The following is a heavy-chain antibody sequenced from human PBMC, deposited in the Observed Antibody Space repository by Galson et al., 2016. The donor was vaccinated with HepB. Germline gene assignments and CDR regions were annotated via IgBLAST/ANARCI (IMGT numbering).Heavy chain of an antibody. V-gene: IGHV3-33*01. CDR3: ARAGPRNFDDYYFDS. D-gene: IGHD3-16*01. CDR1: GFTFNTYG. CDR2: IWYDGINK. Sequence: SLRLSCAASGFTFNTYGIHWVRQAPGKGLEWVALIWYDGINKYYADSVKGRFTISRDNSKNAVSLQMNSLRGEDTAMYFCARAGPRNFDDYYFDSRGQRTLVAVSS. J-gene: IGHJ4*02.